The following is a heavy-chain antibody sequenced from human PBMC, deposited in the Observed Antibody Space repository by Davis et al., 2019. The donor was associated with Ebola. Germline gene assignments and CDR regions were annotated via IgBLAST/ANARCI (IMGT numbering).Heavy chain of an antibody. Sequence: GESLKISCAASGFTFSSYAMSWVRQAPGKGLEWVSAISGSGGSTYYADSVKGRFTISRDNSKNTLYLQMNSLRAEDTAVYYCARGHARLGFGYWGQGTLVTVSS. CDR2: ISGSGGST. CDR1: GFTFSSYA. D-gene: IGHD3-10*01. V-gene: IGHV3-23*01. J-gene: IGHJ4*02. CDR3: ARGHARLGFGY.